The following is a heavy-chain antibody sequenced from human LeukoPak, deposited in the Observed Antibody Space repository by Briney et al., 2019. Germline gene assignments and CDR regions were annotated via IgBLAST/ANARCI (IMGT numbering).Heavy chain of an antibody. CDR1: GGSISNYY. V-gene: IGHV4-59*01. CDR2: IYYSGST. Sequence: SETLSLTCTVSGGSISNYYWSWIRQPPGGGLEWVGYIYYSGSTNYNPSLKSRVTISVDTSKNQFSLKLSSVTAADTAVYYCARERSMVRGVSCFDPWGQGTLVTVSS. CDR3: ARERSMVRGVSCFDP. D-gene: IGHD3-10*01. J-gene: IGHJ5*02.